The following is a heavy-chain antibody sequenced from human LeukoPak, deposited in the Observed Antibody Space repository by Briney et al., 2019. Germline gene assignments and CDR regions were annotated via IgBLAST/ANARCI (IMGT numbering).Heavy chain of an antibody. Sequence: PGGSLRLSCAASGFTFSSYSMNWVRQAPGKGLEWVSSISSSSYIYYADSVKGRFTISRDNAKNSLYLQMNSLRAEDTAVYYCASDYSYGSGSSHFDYWGQGTLVTVSS. V-gene: IGHV3-21*01. CDR1: GFTFSSYS. D-gene: IGHD3-10*01. CDR3: ASDYSYGSGSSHFDY. CDR2: ISSSSYI. J-gene: IGHJ4*02.